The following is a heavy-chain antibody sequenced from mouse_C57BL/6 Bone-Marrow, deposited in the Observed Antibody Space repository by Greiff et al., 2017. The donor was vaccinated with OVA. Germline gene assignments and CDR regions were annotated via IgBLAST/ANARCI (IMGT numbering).Heavy chain of an antibody. CDR1: GFSLTSYA. J-gene: IGHJ2*01. Sequence: QVQLKESGPGLVAPSQSLSITCTVSGFSLTSYAISWVRQPPGKGLEWLGVIWPGGGTNYNSALISRLSISKDNSTSQVFLKMNSLQTDDTARYYCARNYYGGSYIDYWGQGTTLTVSS. V-gene: IGHV2-9-1*01. CDR3: ARNYYGGSYIDY. CDR2: IWPGGGT. D-gene: IGHD1-1*01.